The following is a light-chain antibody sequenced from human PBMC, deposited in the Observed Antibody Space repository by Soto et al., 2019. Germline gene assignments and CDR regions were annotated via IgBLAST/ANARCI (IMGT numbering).Light chain of an antibody. CDR1: SSDVGSYNL. V-gene: IGLV2-23*01. J-gene: IGLJ1*01. Sequence: QSVLTQPASVSGSPGQSITISCTGTSSDVGSYNLVSWYQQHPGKAPKLMIYEGSKRPSGVSNRFSGSKSGNTASLTISGLQAEVEPDDYCCSSAGSTAYDCASWPQVTVL. CDR2: EGS. CDR3: CSSAGSTAYD.